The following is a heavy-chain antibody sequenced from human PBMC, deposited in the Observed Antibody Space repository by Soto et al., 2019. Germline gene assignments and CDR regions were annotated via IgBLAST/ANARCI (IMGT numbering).Heavy chain of an antibody. CDR3: ARDRDYGDSLNYYYYMDV. Sequence: GGSLRLSCAASGFTFSSYSMNWVRQAPGKGLEWVSYISSSSSTIYYADSVKGRFTISRDNAKNSLYLQMNSLRAEDTAVYYCARDRDYGDSLNYYYYMDVWGKGTTVTVSS. V-gene: IGHV3-48*01. J-gene: IGHJ6*03. CDR2: ISSSSSTI. CDR1: GFTFSSYS. D-gene: IGHD4-17*01.